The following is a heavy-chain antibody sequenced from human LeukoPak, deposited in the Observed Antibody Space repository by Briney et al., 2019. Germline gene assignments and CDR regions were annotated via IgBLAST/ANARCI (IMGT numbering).Heavy chain of an antibody. D-gene: IGHD6-13*01. V-gene: IGHV3-23*01. J-gene: IGHJ6*02. CDR2: ISGSGGST. CDR1: GFTFSSYA. CDR3: AKVSSSREWYYYYGMDV. Sequence: GGSLRLSCAASGFTFSSYAMSWVRQAPGKGLEWVSAISGSGGSTYYADSVKGRFTISRDNSKNTLYLQMNSLRAEDTAVYYGAKVSSSREWYYYYGMDVWGQGTTVTVSS.